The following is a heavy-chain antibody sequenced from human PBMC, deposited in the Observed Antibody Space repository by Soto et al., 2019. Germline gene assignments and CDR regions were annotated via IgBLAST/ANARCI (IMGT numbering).Heavy chain of an antibody. CDR2: LHSGGDT. J-gene: IGHJ6*02. CDR1: GIPVSSNY. Sequence: EVQLVESGGGLVQPGGSLRLSCVASGIPVSSNYMTWGRQAPGKGLEWVSVLHSGGDTYYANSVKGRFNISRHDSTNTVFLQMNSLTAEDTAVYYCARDGPYYYASRMDVWGQGTTVTVSS. V-gene: IGHV3-53*04. CDR3: ARDGPYYYASRMDV. D-gene: IGHD3-10*01.